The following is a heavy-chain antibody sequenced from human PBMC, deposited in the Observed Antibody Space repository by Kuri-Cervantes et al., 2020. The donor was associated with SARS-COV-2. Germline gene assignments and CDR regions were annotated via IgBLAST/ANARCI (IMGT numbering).Heavy chain of an antibody. V-gene: IGHV2-70*01. CDR1: GGSISSYHW. J-gene: IGHJ6*02. CDR2: IDWDDDK. Sequence: LRLSCTVSGGSISSYHWSWIRQPPGKGLEWLALIDWDDDKYYSTSLKTRLTISKDTSKNQVVLTMTNMDPVDTATYYCARIRIAVAGINHYYYYYGMDVWGQGTTVTVSS. CDR3: ARIRIAVAGINHYYYYYGMDV. D-gene: IGHD6-19*01.